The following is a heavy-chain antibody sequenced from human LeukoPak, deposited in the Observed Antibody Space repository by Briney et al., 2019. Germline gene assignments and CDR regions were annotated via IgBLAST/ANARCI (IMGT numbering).Heavy chain of an antibody. CDR2: MNPNSGNT. J-gene: IGHJ6*02. V-gene: IGHV1-8*01. Sequence: GASVKVSCKASGYTFTSYDINWVRQATGQGLEWMGWMNPNSGNTGYAQKFQGRVTMTRNTSISTAYMELSSLRSEDTAVYYCARAESSGWYYYYGMDVWGQGTTVTVPS. CDR3: ARAESSGWYYYYGMDV. D-gene: IGHD6-19*01. CDR1: GYTFTSYD.